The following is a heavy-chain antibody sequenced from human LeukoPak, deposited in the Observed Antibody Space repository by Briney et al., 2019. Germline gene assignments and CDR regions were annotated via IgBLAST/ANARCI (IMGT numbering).Heavy chain of an antibody. CDR1: GGSISSYY. D-gene: IGHD2-2*01. J-gene: IGHJ6*02. CDR2: IYYSGGT. V-gene: IGHV4-59*01. CDR3: ARERIVVVPAAGRYYYYGMDV. Sequence: SETLSLTCTVSGGSISSYYWSWIRQPPGKGLEWIGYIYYSGGTNYNPSLKSRVTISVDTSKNQFSLKLSSVTAAETAVYYCARERIVVVPAAGRYYYYGMDVWGQGTTVTVSS.